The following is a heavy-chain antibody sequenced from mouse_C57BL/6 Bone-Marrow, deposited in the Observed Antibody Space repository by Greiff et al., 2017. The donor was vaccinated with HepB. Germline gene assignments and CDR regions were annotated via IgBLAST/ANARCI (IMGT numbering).Heavy chain of an antibody. D-gene: IGHD4-1*01. CDR2: ISYDGSN. CDR1: GYSITSGYY. V-gene: IGHV3-6*01. J-gene: IGHJ1*03. CDR3: ARRSGRGPYWYFDV. Sequence: EVQLQESGPGLVKPSQSLSLTCSVTGYSITSGYYWNWIRQFPGNKLEWMGYISYDGSNNYNPSLKNRISITRDTSKNQFFLKLNSVTTEDTATYYCARRSGRGPYWYFDVWGTGTTVTVSS.